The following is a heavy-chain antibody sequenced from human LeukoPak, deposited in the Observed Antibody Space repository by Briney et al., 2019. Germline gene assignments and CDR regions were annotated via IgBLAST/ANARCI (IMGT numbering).Heavy chain of an antibody. V-gene: IGHV1-8*01. D-gene: IGHD5-24*01. CDR1: GYTFTSYD. J-gene: IGHJ4*02. CDR2: MNPNSGNT. CDR3: ARVGPRDGYNLNY. Sequence: ASVKVSCKASGYTFTSYDINWVRQATGQGLEWMGWMNPNSGNTGHAQKFQGRVTMTRNTSISTAYMELSSLRSEDTAVYYCARVGPRDGYNLNYWGQGTLVTVSS.